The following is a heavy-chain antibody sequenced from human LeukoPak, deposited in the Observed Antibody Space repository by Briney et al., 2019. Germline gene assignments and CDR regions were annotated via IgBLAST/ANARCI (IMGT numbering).Heavy chain of an antibody. CDR3: ARRFCSSISCSRSFDY. CDR1: GFTFSSYA. Sequence: SGGSLRLSCAASGFTFSSYAMSWVRQAPGKGLEWVSVIYSGGTTYYADSVKGRFTISRDNSKNTLYLQMHSLRAEDTAVYYCARRFCSSISCSRSFDYWGQGTLVTVSS. D-gene: IGHD2-2*01. J-gene: IGHJ4*02. CDR2: IYSGGTT. V-gene: IGHV3-53*01.